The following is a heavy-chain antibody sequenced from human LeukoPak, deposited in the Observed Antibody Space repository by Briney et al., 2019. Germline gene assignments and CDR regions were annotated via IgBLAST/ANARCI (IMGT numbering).Heavy chain of an antibody. CDR3: AREGSSNFDY. D-gene: IGHD2-15*01. Sequence: SQTLSLTCAISGDSVSTNSAAWTWIRQSPSRGLEWLGRTYYRSKWYNDYAMSVKSRLIINPDTAKNQFSLQLNSVTSEDTAVYYCAREGSSNFDYWGQGTQVTVSS. CDR2: TYYRSKWYN. CDR1: GDSVSTNSAA. J-gene: IGHJ4*02. V-gene: IGHV6-1*01.